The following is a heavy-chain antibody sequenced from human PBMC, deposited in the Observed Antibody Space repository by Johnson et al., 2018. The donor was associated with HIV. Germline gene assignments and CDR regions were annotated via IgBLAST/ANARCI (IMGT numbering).Heavy chain of an antibody. V-gene: IGHV3-23*04. J-gene: IGHJ3*02. CDR2: ISGSGSST. CDR1: GFTFSSYA. CDR3: AKDLVVVTARGAFDI. D-gene: IGHD2-21*02. Sequence: VQLVESGGGLVQPGGSLRLSCAASGFTFSSYAMAWVRQAPGNGLEWVSTISGSGSSTHYADSVKGRFTISRDNSKNTLYLQMNSLKAEDTAVYYCAKDLVVVTARGAFDIWGQGTMVTVSS.